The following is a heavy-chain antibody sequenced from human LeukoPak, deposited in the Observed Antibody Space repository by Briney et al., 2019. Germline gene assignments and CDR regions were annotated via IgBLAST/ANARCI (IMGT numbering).Heavy chain of an antibody. Sequence: ASVKVSCKASGYTFTSYYIHWVRQAPSQGREWMGIINPSGGSTSYAQKFQGRVTMTRDTSTRTVYMELSSLRSEDTAVYYCARVASSGNDAFDIWGQGTMVTVSS. CDR1: GYTFTSYY. D-gene: IGHD3-10*01. CDR3: ARVASSGNDAFDI. CDR2: INPSGGST. J-gene: IGHJ3*02. V-gene: IGHV1-46*01.